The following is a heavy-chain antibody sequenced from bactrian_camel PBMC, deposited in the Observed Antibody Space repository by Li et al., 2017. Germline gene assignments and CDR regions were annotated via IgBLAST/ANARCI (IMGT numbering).Heavy chain of an antibody. D-gene: IGHD1*01. Sequence: DVQLVESGGGSGQAGGSLRLSCVASGYVRSTAYVAWFRQSPGKEREGVSSINSEDNTTWYADAVKGRFTISRDNAKNTLYLQMSSLKPEDTAMYTVQGMFTISGANMTTGARGPRSPSP. CDR1: GYVRSTAY. J-gene: IGHJ4*01. CDR2: INSEDNTT. CDR3: QGMFTISGANMTT. V-gene: IGHV3S40*01.